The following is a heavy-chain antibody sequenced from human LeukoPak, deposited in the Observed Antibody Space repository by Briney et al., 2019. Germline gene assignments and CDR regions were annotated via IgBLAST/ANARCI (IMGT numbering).Heavy chain of an antibody. Sequence: GGSLRLSCAASGFTPTSYWMTWVRQAPGKGREGGANIKQDGSVKYYVDSVKGRFTISRDDAKNSLYLQMNSLGAEDTALYYCVRDRRYCGSTNCVGLFDNWGQGTLVTVSA. V-gene: IGHV3-7*01. CDR1: GFTPTSYW. D-gene: IGHD2-2*01. CDR2: IKQDGSVK. J-gene: IGHJ4*02. CDR3: VRDRRYCGSTNCVGLFDN.